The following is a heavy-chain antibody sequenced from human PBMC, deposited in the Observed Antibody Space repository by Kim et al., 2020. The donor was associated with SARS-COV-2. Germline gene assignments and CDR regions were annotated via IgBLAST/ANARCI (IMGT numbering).Heavy chain of an antibody. J-gene: IGHJ4*02. CDR2: IYSDGSGT. CDR3: ARRAVDSSGTYYFDY. V-gene: IGHV3-74*01. Sequence: GGSPRLSCAASGFTFSRYWMHWVRQPPGKGLVWVSRIYSDGSGTSYADSVKGRFTISRDNAKNTLYLQMNSLRAEDTALYYCARRAVDSSGTYYFDYWGQGTLVTVSS. D-gene: IGHD3-22*01. CDR1: GFTFSRYW.